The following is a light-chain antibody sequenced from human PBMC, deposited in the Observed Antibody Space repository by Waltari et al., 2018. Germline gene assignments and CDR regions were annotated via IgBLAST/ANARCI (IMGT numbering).Light chain of an antibody. CDR3: QQCAGSPYT. J-gene: IGKJ2*01. CDR1: QSVSRNC. Sequence: DIVLTQSPAPLSLSPGERATLSCRTSQSVSRNCLAWYRQKPGQAPRLLIYSASTRMGGIPDRFSGSGSGADFTLTISSLEAEDVAVYYCQQCAGSPYTFGQGTKLEIK. V-gene: IGKV3-20*01. CDR2: SAS.